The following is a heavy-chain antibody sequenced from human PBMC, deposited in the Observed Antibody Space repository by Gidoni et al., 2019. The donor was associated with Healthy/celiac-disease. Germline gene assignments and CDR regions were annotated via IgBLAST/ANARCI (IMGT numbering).Heavy chain of an antibody. D-gene: IGHD3-3*01. CDR3: ATHRIRSIYDFWSGYGMDV. V-gene: IGHV1-24*01. CDR1: ELS. Sequence: ELSMHWVRQAPGKGLEWMGGFDPEDGETIYAQKFQGRVTMTEDTSTDTAYMELSSLRSEDTAVYYCATHRIRSIYDFWSGYGMDVWGQGTTVTVSS. CDR2: FDPEDGET. J-gene: IGHJ6*02.